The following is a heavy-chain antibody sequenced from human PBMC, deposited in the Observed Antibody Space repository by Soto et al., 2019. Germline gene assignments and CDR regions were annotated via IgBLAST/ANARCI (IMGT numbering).Heavy chain of an antibody. D-gene: IGHD2-15*01. CDR2: IYWDDDK. V-gene: IGHV2-5*02. Sequence: QITLKESGPTLVKPTQTLTLTCTFSGFSLSTSGVGVGWIRQPPGKALEGLALIYWDDDKRYSPSLKSRLTITKDTSKNQVVLTMTNMDPVDTATYYCAHISQLLLPAYFDYWGQGTLVTVSS. CDR1: GFSLSTSGVG. J-gene: IGHJ4*02. CDR3: AHISQLLLPAYFDY.